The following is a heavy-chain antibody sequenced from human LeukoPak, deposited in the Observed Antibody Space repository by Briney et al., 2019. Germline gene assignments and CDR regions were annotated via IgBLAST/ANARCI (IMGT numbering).Heavy chain of an antibody. CDR3: ARGPGYKVDY. J-gene: IGHJ4*02. V-gene: IGHV4-59*01. D-gene: IGHD5-18*01. CDR2: IYYSGST. Sequence: SETLSLTCTVSGGSISSYYWSWIRQPPGKGLEWIGYIYYSGSTNYNPSLKSRVTISVDTSKNQFSLKLSSETAADTAVYYCARGPGYKVDYWGQGTLVTVSS. CDR1: GGSISSYY.